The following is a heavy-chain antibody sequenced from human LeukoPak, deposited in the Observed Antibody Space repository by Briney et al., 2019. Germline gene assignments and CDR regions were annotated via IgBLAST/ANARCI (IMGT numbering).Heavy chain of an antibody. D-gene: IGHD5-24*01. V-gene: IGHV4-59*01. CDR3: ARGYRDGYNWLSGA. CDR1: GGSISSYY. CDR2: IYYSGST. J-gene: IGHJ5*02. Sequence: SETLSLTCTVSGGSISSYYWSWIRRPPGKGPEWIGYIYYSGSTNYNPSLKSRVTISVDTSKNQFSLKLSSVTAADTAVYYCARGYRDGYNWLSGAWGQGTLVTVSS.